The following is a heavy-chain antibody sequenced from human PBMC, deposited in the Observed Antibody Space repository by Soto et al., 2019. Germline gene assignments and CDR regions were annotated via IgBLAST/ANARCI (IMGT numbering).Heavy chain of an antibody. CDR1: GFTFSSYA. CDR3: AKDYYYDSSGYALFDY. CDR2: ISGSGGST. Sequence: LRLSCAASGFTFSSYAMSWVRQAPGKGLEWVSAISGSGGSTYYADSVKGRFTISRDNSKNTLYLQMNSLRAEDTAVYYCAKDYYYDSSGYALFDYWGQGTLVTVSS. V-gene: IGHV3-23*01. D-gene: IGHD3-22*01. J-gene: IGHJ4*02.